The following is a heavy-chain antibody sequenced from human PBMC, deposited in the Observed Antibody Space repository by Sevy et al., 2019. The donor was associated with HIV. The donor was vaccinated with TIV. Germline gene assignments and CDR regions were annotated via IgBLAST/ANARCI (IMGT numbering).Heavy chain of an antibody. Sequence: GGSLRLSCAASGFTFSSFAMSWVRQVPGKGLEWVSSINGRGGSTYYADSVKGRVTLSRDNSKNTLFLQMDSLRAEDTATYYCARPTPRIAASSAAFFDYWGQGTLVTVSS. CDR3: ARPTPRIAASSAAFFDY. CDR1: GFTFSSFA. CDR2: INGRGGST. J-gene: IGHJ4*02. D-gene: IGHD6-13*01. V-gene: IGHV3-23*01.